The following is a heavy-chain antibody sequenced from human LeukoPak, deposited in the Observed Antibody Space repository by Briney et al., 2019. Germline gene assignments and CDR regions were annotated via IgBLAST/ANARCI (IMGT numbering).Heavy chain of an antibody. CDR1: GGSFSDYY. V-gene: IGHV4-34*01. CDR3: AREAPHGDNVDRYYFDY. Sequence: SETLSLTCAVYGGSFSDYYWSWIRQPPGKGLEWIGEINHSGSTNYNPSLKSRVSMSVDTSKNQFSLRVSYATAADTAVYFCAREAPHGDNVDRYYFDYWGQGTPVTVSS. D-gene: IGHD4-17*01. CDR2: INHSGST. J-gene: IGHJ4*02.